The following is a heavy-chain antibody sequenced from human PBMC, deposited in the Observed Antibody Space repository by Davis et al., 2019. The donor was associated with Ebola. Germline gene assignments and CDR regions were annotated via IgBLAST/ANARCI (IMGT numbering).Heavy chain of an antibody. V-gene: IGHV3-30*02. J-gene: IGHJ4*02. Sequence: GGSLRLSCAASGFTFSSYGMHWVRQAPGKGLEWVAFIRYDEKNEYYADSVKGRFTISRDNSKNTLYLQMNSLRSEDTAVYYCARVHMYSSGWDYWGQGTLVTVSS. CDR3: ARVHMYSSGWDY. D-gene: IGHD6-19*01. CDR2: IRYDEKNE. CDR1: GFTFSSYG.